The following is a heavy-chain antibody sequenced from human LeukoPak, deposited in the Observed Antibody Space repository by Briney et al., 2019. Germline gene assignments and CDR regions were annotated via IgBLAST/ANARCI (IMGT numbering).Heavy chain of an antibody. Sequence: GRSLRLSCTASGFTFGDYTMGWVRQAPGKGLEWVSFMRSKAYGGTTEYAAPVKGRFSISRDDSESIAYLEMNTLKTEDTAVYYCTRLSAYSNSFDLWGQGTLVTVSS. D-gene: IGHD4-11*01. J-gene: IGHJ4*02. V-gene: IGHV3-49*04. CDR3: TRLSAYSNSFDL. CDR2: MRSKAYGGTT. CDR1: GFTFGDYT.